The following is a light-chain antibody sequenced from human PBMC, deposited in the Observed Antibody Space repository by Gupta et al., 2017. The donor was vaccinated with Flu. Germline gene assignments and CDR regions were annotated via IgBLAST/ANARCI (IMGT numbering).Light chain of an antibody. J-gene: IGLJ2*01. CDR1: SCPVSTSHY. Sequence: QTVVTQEPSFSVSPGGSVTLTCGLSSCPVSTSHYPSWYQQTPGQAPRTLIYSTNTRSSGVPDRFSGSILGNKAALTITGAQADDESDYYCVLYMVSGISVFGGGTKLTVL. V-gene: IGLV8-61*01. CDR2: STN. CDR3: VLYMVSGISV.